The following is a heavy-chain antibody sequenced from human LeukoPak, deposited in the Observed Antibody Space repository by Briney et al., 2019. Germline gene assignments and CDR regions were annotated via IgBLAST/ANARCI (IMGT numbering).Heavy chain of an antibody. V-gene: IGHV4-39*01. D-gene: IGHD5-12*01. J-gene: IGHJ6*03. CDR3: ARHTGGHDLISGYYYYYMDV. CDR1: GGSISSSSYY. CDR2: IYYSGST. Sequence: SETLSLTCTVSGGSISSSSYYWGWIRQPPGKGLEWIGSIYYSGSTYYNRSLKSRVTISVYTSKNQFSLKLRSVTAPDTAVYYCARHTGGHDLISGYYYYYMDVWGKGTTVSVSS.